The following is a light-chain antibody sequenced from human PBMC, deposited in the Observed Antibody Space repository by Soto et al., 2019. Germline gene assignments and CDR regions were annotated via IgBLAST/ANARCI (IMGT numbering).Light chain of an antibody. CDR3: QQRSNWRT. Sequence: EIVLTQSPATLSLSPGESATLSCRASQSVSSYLAWYQQKPGQAPRLLIYDASKRAAGIPDRFSGSGSGTDFTLNISSLAPDDFAVYYCQQRSNWRTFGQGTKVEIK. CDR2: DAS. V-gene: IGKV3-11*01. J-gene: IGKJ1*01. CDR1: QSVSSY.